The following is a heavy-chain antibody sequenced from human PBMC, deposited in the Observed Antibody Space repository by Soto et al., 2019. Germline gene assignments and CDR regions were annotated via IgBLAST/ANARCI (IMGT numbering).Heavy chain of an antibody. J-gene: IGHJ3*02. CDR2: VNAGNGNT. V-gene: IGHV1-3*01. Sequence: ASVKVSCKASGYTFTSYAMHWVRQAPGQRLEWMGWVNAGNGNTKYSQKFQGRVTITRDTSASTAYMELSSLRSEDTAVYYCARETEGDAFDIWGQGTMVTVSS. CDR3: ARETEGDAFDI. CDR1: GYTFTSYA.